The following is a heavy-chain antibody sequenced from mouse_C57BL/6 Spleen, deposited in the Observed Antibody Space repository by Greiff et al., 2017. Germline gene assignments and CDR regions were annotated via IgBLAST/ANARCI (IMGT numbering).Heavy chain of an antibody. Sequence: VQLQQPGTELVKPGASVKLSCKASGYTFTSYWMHWVKQRPGQGLEWIGNINPSNGGTNYNEKFKSKATLTVDKSSSTAYMQLSSLTSEDSAVYYCARSMWGYDGVFAYWGQGTLVTVSA. D-gene: IGHD2-2*01. CDR1: GYTFTSYW. J-gene: IGHJ3*01. CDR3: ARSMWGYDGVFAY. CDR2: INPSNGGT. V-gene: IGHV1-53*01.